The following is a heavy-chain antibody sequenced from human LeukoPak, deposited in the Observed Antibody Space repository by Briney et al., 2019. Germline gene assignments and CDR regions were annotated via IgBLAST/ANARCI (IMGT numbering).Heavy chain of an antibody. Sequence: GGSLRLSCAASGFTFSNYGMHWVRQAPDKGLEWWAFFKKVGRNLHYADSVEGRFTISRDNSKNTLYLQMNSLRAEDTAVYYCARDAGYDSSGYYLPSWYYYGMDVWGQGTTVTVSS. CDR2: FKKVGRNL. D-gene: IGHD3-22*01. CDR3: ARDAGYDSSGYYLPSWYYYGMDV. J-gene: IGHJ6*02. CDR1: GFTFSNYG. V-gene: IGHV3-30*19.